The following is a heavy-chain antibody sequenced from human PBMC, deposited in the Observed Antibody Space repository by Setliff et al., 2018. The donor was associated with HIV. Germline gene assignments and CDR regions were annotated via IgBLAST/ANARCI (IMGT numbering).Heavy chain of an antibody. CDR3: ARDNRTGYSGGWPLDY. Sequence: GASVKVSCKASGYSFSGYYLHWVRRAPGQGLEWMGWINPNSGATNYAQNFQGRVTMTRDTSISTAYMDLSSLTSDDTAVYYCARDNRTGYSGGWPLDYWGQGTVVTVSS. CDR2: INPNSGAT. J-gene: IGHJ4*02. D-gene: IGHD5-12*01. CDR1: GYSFSGYY. V-gene: IGHV1-2*02.